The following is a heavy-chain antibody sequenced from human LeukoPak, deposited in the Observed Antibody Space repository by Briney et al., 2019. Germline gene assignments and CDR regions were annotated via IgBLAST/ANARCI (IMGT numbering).Heavy chain of an antibody. D-gene: IGHD4-23*01. J-gene: IGHJ4*02. CDR1: GGSISSRSYY. Sequence: PSETLSLTCTVSGGSISSRSYYSGWIRQPPGKGLEWIGSIYYSGSTYYNPSLKSRVTISVDTSKNQFSLKLSSVTAADTAVYYRARRGGGNSDYWGQGTLVTVSS. CDR3: ARRGGGNSDY. CDR2: IYYSGST. V-gene: IGHV4-39*01.